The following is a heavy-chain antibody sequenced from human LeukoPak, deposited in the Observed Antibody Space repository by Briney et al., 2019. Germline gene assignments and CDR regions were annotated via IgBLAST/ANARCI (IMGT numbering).Heavy chain of an antibody. J-gene: IGHJ5*02. CDR3: AREYRSSWYEENWFDP. Sequence: ASVKVSCKASGYTFTSYGISWVRQAPGQGLEWMGWISAYNGNTNYAQKLQGRVTMTTETSTNTAYMELRSLRSDDTAVYYCAREYRSSWYEENWFDPWGQGTLVTVSS. CDR2: ISAYNGNT. CDR1: GYTFTSYG. V-gene: IGHV1-18*01. D-gene: IGHD6-13*01.